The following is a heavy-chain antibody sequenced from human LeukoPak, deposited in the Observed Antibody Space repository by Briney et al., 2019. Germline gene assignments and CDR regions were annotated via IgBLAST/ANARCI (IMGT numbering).Heavy chain of an antibody. V-gene: IGHV4-39*07. D-gene: IGHD2-2*01. Sequence: SETLSLTCTVSGGSISSSSYYWGWIRQPPGKGLEWIGSIYYSGSTYYNPSLKSRVTISVDTSKNQFSLKLSSVTAADTAVYYCARSVVVPAAIGYWFDPWGQGTLVTVSS. CDR2: IYYSGST. CDR3: ARSVVVPAAIGYWFDP. CDR1: GGSISSSSYY. J-gene: IGHJ5*02.